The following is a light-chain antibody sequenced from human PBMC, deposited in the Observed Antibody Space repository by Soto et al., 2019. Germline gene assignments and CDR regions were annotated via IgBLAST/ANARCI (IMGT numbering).Light chain of an antibody. J-gene: IGKJ1*01. CDR1: QDISSY. V-gene: IGKV1-9*01. CDR2: AAS. CDR3: QQVNSYPRT. Sequence: DIQLTQSPSFLSASVGDRVTITCRASQDISSYLAWYQQKPGKAPKLLIYAASTLQSGVPSRFSGSGSGTQFTLTIISLQPEDFETYYCQQVNSYPRTFGQGTKVEIK.